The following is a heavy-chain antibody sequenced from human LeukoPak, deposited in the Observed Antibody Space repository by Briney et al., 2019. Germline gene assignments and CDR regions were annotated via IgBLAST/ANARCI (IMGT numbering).Heavy chain of an antibody. CDR2: ISGSGGST. D-gene: IGHD6-6*01. V-gene: IGHV3-23*01. Sequence: QSGGSLRLSCAASGFTFSSYAMSWVRQAPGKGLEWVSAISGSGGSTYYADSVKGRFTISRDNSKNTLYLQMNSLRAEDTAVYYCAKIFSIAELYYFDYWGQGTLVTVSS. CDR3: AKIFSIAELYYFDY. CDR1: GFTFSSYA. J-gene: IGHJ4*02.